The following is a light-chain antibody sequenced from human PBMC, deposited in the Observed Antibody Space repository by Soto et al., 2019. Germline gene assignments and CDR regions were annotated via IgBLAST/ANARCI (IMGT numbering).Light chain of an antibody. V-gene: IGKV3-11*01. J-gene: IGKJ1*01. CDR1: QSVSSY. CDR2: DAS. Sequence: EIVLTQSPATLSLSPGERATLSCRASQSVSSYLAWYQQKPGQAPRLLIYDASNRATGIPARFSGSGSGTDFTLTISSLEPEVFAVYYCQQRSNWPPWTLGQDTGVDIK. CDR3: QQRSNWPPWT.